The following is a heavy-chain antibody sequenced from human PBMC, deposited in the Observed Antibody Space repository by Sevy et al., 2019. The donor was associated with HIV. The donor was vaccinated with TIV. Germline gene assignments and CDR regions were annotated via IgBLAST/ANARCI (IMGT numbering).Heavy chain of an antibody. CDR1: GFTLSSYG. CDR3: AREGGYSDQGMDV. J-gene: IGHJ6*02. Sequence: GGSLRLSCAASGFTLSSYGMHWVRQAPGKGLEWVAVIRYDGSNKYYADSVKGRFTISRDNSKNTLYLQMNSLRAEDTAVYYCAREGGYSDQGMDVWGQGTTVTVSS. CDR2: IRYDGSNK. V-gene: IGHV3-33*01. D-gene: IGHD5-12*01.